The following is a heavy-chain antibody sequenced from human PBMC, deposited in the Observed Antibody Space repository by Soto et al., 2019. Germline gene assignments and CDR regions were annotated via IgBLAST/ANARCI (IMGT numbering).Heavy chain of an antibody. D-gene: IGHD6-13*01. V-gene: IGHV5-51*01. J-gene: IGHJ6*02. Sequence: GESLKISCKGSGYSFTRYWIGWVRQMPGKGLESMGIIYPGDSDTRYSPSFQGQVTISADKSISTAYLQWSSLKASDTAMYYCARPRSSSRNYYGMDVWGQGTAVTVSS. CDR3: ARPRSSSRNYYGMDV. CDR2: IYPGDSDT. CDR1: GYSFTRYW.